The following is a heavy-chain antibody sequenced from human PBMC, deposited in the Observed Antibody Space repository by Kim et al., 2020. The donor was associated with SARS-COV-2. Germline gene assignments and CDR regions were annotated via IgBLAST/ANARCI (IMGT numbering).Heavy chain of an antibody. J-gene: IGHJ4*02. Sequence: SETLSLTCAVYGGSFSGYYWSWIRQPPGKGLEWIGEINHSGSTNYNPSLKSRVTISVDTSKNQFSLKLSSVTAADTAVYYCARGRLNRYSGSYYPDYWGQGTLVTVSS. CDR3: ARGRLNRYSGSYYPDY. CDR2: INHSGST. V-gene: IGHV4-34*01. D-gene: IGHD1-26*01. CDR1: GGSFSGYY.